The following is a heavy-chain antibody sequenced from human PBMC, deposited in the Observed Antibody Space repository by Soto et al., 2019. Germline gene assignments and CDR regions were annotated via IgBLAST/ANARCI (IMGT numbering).Heavy chain of an antibody. J-gene: IGHJ6*01. CDR1: GYTFTENY. V-gene: IGHV1-2*02. CDR2: INPNTGDT. Sequence: ASVKVSCKASGYTFTENYIHWVRQAPGQGLEWMGWINPNTGDTKYAQKFQGRVTMTRDTSISTAYMELGRLRSDDTAVYFCARVSYDSNGKHYFYYAMDVWGQGSRVTFSS. CDR3: ARVSYDSNGKHYFYYAMDV. D-gene: IGHD3-22*01.